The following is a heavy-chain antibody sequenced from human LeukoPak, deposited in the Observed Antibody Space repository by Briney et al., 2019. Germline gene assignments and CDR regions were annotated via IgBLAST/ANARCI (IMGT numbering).Heavy chain of an antibody. D-gene: IGHD1-26*01. CDR3: AKEGPGSYYYFDY. V-gene: IGHV3-23*01. CDR2: ISGSGGST. Sequence: PGGSLRLSCVASGFTFSSYSMHWVRQAPGKGLEWVSSISGSGGSTYYADSVKGRFTISRDNSKNTLYLQMNSLRAEDTAVYYCAKEGPGSYYYFDYWGQGTLVIVSS. CDR1: GFTFSSYS. J-gene: IGHJ4*02.